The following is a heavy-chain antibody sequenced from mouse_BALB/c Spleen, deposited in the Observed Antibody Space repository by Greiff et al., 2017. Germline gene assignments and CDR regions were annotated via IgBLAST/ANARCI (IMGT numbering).Heavy chain of an antibody. Sequence: QVRLKQSGPGLVQPSQSLSITCTVSGFSLTSYGVHWVRQSPGKGLEWLGVIWSGGSTDYNAAFISRLSISKDNSKSQVFFKMNSLQANETAIYYWARNVGYDAWFGYWGQGTLVTVSA. CDR1: GFSLTSYG. J-gene: IGHJ3*01. D-gene: IGHD2-2*01. CDR3: ARNVGYDAWFGY. V-gene: IGHV2-2*02. CDR2: IWSGGST.